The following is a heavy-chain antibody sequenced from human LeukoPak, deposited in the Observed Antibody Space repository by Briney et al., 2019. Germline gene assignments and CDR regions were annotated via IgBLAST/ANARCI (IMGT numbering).Heavy chain of an antibody. J-gene: IGHJ6*02. Sequence: SQTLSLTCTVSGGSISSGDYYWSWIRQPPGKGLEWIGYIYYSGSTYYNPSLKSRVTISVDTSKNQFSLKLSSVTAADAAVYYCARETRMIVATIEDYYYYGMDVWGQGTTVTVSS. D-gene: IGHD5-12*01. CDR3: ARETRMIVATIEDYYYYGMDV. CDR2: IYYSGST. V-gene: IGHV4-30-4*01. CDR1: GGSISSGDYY.